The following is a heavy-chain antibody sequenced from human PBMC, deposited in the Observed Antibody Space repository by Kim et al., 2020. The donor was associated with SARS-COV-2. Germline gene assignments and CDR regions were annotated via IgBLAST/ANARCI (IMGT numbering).Heavy chain of an antibody. V-gene: IGHV3-30*02. CDR3: ARGLGYTTDGYFDS. Sequence: GGSLRLSCAASGFRFSSHGMTWVRQAPGKGLEWTATISFDGTKTYIADSVKDRFTIFRDDSKSTLYLQMNSLRVEDTAVYYCARGLGYTTDGYFDSWGPG. CDR1: GFRFSSHG. D-gene: IGHD1-26*01. J-gene: IGHJ4*02. CDR2: ISFDGTKT.